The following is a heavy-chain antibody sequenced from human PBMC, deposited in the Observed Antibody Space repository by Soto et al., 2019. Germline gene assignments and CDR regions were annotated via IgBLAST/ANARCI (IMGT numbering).Heavy chain of an antibody. D-gene: IGHD3-3*01. Sequence: SETLSLTCTVSGGSISSYYWSWIRQPPGKGLEWIGYIYYSGSTNYNPSLKSRVTISVDTSKNQFSLKLSYVTAADTAVYYCARGASRITIFGVVTPPNYYYGMDVWGQGTTVTVSS. CDR2: IYYSGST. J-gene: IGHJ6*02. V-gene: IGHV4-59*01. CDR3: ARGASRITIFGVVTPPNYYYGMDV. CDR1: GGSISSYY.